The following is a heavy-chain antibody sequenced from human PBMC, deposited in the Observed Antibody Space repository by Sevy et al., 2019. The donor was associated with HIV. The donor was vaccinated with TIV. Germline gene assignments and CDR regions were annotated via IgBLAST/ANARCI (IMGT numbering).Heavy chain of an antibody. D-gene: IGHD2-2*02. CDR1: GFTFSSNA. CDR3: VKGARYTIPNDAFDI. CDR2: ISGGGGAT. V-gene: IGHV3-23*01. J-gene: IGHJ3*02. Sequence: GGSLRLSCEASGFTFSSNAMSWVRQAPGKGLEGVSGISGGGGATFYADSVKGRFTISRDNSKNTLFLQINSLRAEDTALYYCVKGARYTIPNDAFDIWGQGTMVTVSS.